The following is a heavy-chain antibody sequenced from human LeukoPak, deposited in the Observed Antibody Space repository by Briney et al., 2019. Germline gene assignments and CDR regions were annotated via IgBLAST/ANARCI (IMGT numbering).Heavy chain of an antibody. CDR3: ARGPRPRYFQH. CDR1: GFTFSGFW. Sequence: GGSLRLSCAASGFTFSGFWMHWVRHAPGKGLEWVSVIYSGGSTYYADSVKGRFTISRDNSKNTLYLQMNSLRAEDTAVHYCARGPRPRYFQHWGQGTLVTVSS. D-gene: IGHD6-6*01. V-gene: IGHV3-66*01. J-gene: IGHJ1*01. CDR2: IYSGGST.